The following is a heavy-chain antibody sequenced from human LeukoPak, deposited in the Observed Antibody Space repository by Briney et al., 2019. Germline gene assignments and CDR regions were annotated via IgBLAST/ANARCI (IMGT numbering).Heavy chain of an antibody. CDR1: GYTFTDYY. D-gene: IGHD4-23*01. CDR3: ATAGRYGGSYFDY. J-gene: IGHJ4*02. V-gene: IGHV1-69-2*01. Sequence: ASVKVSCKVSGYTFTDYYMHWVQQAPGKGLEWMGLVDPEDGETIYAEKFQGRVTITADTSTDTAYMELSSLRSEDTAVYYCATAGRYGGSYFDYWGQGTLVTVSS. CDR2: VDPEDGET.